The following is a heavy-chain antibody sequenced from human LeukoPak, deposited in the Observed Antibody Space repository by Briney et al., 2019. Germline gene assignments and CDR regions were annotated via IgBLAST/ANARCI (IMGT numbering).Heavy chain of an antibody. CDR1: GYTFTSYD. CDR3: ARAPETPGRYSYGGNWFDP. CDR2: MNPNSGNT. D-gene: IGHD5-18*01. V-gene: IGHV1-8*01. Sequence: ASVKVSCKASGYTFTSYDINWVRQATGQGLEWMGWMNPNSGNTGHAQKFQGRVTMTRDTSTSTVYMELSSLRSEDTAVYYCARAPETPGRYSYGGNWFDPWGQGTLVTVSS. J-gene: IGHJ5*02.